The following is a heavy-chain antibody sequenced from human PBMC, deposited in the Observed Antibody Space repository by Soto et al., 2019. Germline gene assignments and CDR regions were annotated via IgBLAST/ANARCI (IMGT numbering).Heavy chain of an antibody. D-gene: IGHD5-12*01. Sequence: EVQLVESGGGLVKPGGSLRLSCAASGFTFSNAWMNWVRQAPGKGLEWVGRIKSKTDGGTTDYAAPVKGRFTISRDDSKNTLYLQMNSLKTEDTAVYYCTTDEVATIHYYYYCGMDVWGQGTTVTVSS. CDR2: IKSKTDGGTT. V-gene: IGHV3-15*07. CDR1: GFTFSNAW. CDR3: TTDEVATIHYYYYCGMDV. J-gene: IGHJ6*02.